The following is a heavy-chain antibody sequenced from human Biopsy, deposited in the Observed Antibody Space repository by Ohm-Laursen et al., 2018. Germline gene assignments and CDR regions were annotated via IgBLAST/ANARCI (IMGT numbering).Heavy chain of an antibody. J-gene: IGHJ4*02. CDR2: INQAGTT. D-gene: IGHD2-15*01. CDR3: GNEVHGRDY. V-gene: IGHV4-34*08. Sequence: TLSPTCTVFCKTLSDYPWSWIPQPPGKGLEGIGQINQAGTTNYNPSLKSRVSISADASKYEFSLRLTSVTAADTAVYLCGNEVHGRDYWGLGAQVTVSS. CDR1: CKTLSDYP.